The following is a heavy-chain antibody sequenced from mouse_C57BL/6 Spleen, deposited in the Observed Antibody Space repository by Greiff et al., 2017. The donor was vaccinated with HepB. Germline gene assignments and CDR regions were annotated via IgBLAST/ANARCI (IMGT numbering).Heavy chain of an antibody. V-gene: IGHV3-6*01. Sequence: DVQLQESGPGLVKPSQSLSLTCSVTGYSITSGYYWNWIRQFPGNKLEWMGYISYDGSNNYNPSLKNRISITRDTSKNQLFLKLNSVTTEDTATYYCARCDGYYVAWFAYWGQGTLVTVSA. CDR1: GYSITSGYY. CDR3: ARCDGYYVAWFAY. J-gene: IGHJ3*01. D-gene: IGHD2-3*01. CDR2: ISYDGSN.